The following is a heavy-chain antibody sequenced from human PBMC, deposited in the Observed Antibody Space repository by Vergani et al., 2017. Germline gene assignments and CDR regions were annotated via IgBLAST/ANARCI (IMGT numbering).Heavy chain of an antibody. J-gene: IGHJ6*02. Sequence: QVTLRESGPALVKPTQTLTLTCTFSGFSLSTSGMCVIWIRQPPGMALEWLARIDWDDDKYYNTSLKTRLTISKVTSKNQVVLTMTNVDPADTSTYYCARILESDASGSLHYDGMDVWGQGTTVTVSS. CDR2: IDWDDDK. V-gene: IGHV2-70*15. CDR1: GFSLSTSGMC. D-gene: IGHD3-10*01. CDR3: ARILESDASGSLHYDGMDV.